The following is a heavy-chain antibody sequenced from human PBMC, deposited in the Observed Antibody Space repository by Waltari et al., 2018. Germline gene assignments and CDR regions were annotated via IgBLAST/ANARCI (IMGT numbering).Heavy chain of an antibody. Sequence: QVQLVQSGAEVKKPGASVKVSCKASGYTFTGYYMHWVRQAPGQGLEWMGRINPNSGGTNYAQKFQGRVTITTDESTSTAYMELSSLRSEDTAVYYCARSQYYDFWSGIFDPWGQGTLVTVSS. CDR3: ARSQYYDFWSGIFDP. CDR2: INPNSGGT. D-gene: IGHD3-3*01. V-gene: IGHV1-2*06. J-gene: IGHJ5*02. CDR1: GYTFTGYY.